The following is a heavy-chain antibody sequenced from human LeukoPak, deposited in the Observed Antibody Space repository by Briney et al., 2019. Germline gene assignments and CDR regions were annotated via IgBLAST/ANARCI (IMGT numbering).Heavy chain of an antibody. J-gene: IGHJ4*02. V-gene: IGHV3-30*18. CDR1: GFTFSSYG. D-gene: IGHD3-22*01. Sequence: GGSLRLSCAASGFTFSSYGMHWVRQAPGKGLEWVAVISYDATNKYYADSVKGRFTISRDNSKNTLYLQMNSLRAEDTAVYYCAKDATERITMMAVVTTFFDYWGQGTLVTVSS. CDR2: ISYDATNK. CDR3: AKDATERITMMAVVTTFFDY.